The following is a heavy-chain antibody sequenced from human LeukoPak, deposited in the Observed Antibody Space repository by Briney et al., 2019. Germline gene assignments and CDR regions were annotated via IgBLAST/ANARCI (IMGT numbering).Heavy chain of an antibody. D-gene: IGHD3-22*01. Sequence: SCKASGYTFTSYYMHWVRQAPGKGLEWVAVISYDGSNKYYADSVKGRFTISRDNSKNTLYLQMNSLRAEDTAVYYCARDLSYDSSGSPNYWGQGTLVTVSS. CDR2: ISYDGSNK. J-gene: IGHJ4*02. CDR1: GYTFTSYY. V-gene: IGHV3-30-3*01. CDR3: ARDLSYDSSGSPNY.